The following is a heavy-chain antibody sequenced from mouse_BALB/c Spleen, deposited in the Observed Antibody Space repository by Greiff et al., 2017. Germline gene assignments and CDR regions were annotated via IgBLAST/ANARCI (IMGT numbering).Heavy chain of an antibody. Sequence: QVQLQQSGAELMKPGASVKISCKATGYTFSSYWIEWVKQRPGHGLEWIGEILPGSGSTNYNEKFKGKATFTADTSSNTAYMQLSSLTSEDSAVYYCARVPPYYGSSYGAMDYWGQGTSVTVSS. CDR3: ARVPPYYGSSYGAMDY. CDR2: ILPGSGST. D-gene: IGHD1-1*01. V-gene: IGHV1-9*01. J-gene: IGHJ4*01. CDR1: GYTFSSYW.